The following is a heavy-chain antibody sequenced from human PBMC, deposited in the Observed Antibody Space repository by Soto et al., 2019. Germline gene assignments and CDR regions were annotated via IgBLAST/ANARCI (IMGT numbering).Heavy chain of an antibody. CDR1: GGSISSGDYY. CDR2: IYYSGST. J-gene: IGHJ4*02. CDR3: ARDGVAAGKGLDY. D-gene: IGHD3-3*01. Sequence: QVQLQESGPGLVKPSQTLSLTCTVSGGSISSGDYYWSWIRQPPGKGLEWIGYIYYSGSTYYNPSLKGRVTISVDTSKNQFSLKLSSVTAADTAVYYCARDGVAAGKGLDYWGQGTLVTVSS. V-gene: IGHV4-30-4*01.